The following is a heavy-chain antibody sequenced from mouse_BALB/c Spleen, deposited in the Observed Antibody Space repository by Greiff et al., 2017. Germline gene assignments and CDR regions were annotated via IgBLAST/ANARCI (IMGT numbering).Heavy chain of an antibody. CDR3: ARSYYFDY. Sequence: VQLKESGAELVKPGASVKLSCTASGFNIKDTYMHWVKQRPEQGLEWIGRIDPANGNTKYDPKFQGKATITADTSSNTAYLQLSSLTSEDTAVYYCARSYYFDYWGQGTTLTVSS. CDR1: GFNIKDTY. V-gene: IGHV14-3*02. J-gene: IGHJ2*01. CDR2: IDPANGNT.